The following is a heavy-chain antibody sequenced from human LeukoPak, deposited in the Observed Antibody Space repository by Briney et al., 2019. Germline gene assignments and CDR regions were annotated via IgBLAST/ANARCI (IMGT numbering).Heavy chain of an antibody. D-gene: IGHD6-19*01. J-gene: IGHJ4*02. CDR3: AGSTSGWRGDY. CDR2: IYPGDSDT. V-gene: IGHV5-51*01. Sequence: PGESLKISCKGSGSSFSSNWIGWVRQMPGKGLEWMGIIYPGDSDTRYNPSFQGQVTISADKSITTAYLQWSSLKASDTAMFYCAGSTSGWRGDYWGQGTLVTVSS. CDR1: GSSFSSNW.